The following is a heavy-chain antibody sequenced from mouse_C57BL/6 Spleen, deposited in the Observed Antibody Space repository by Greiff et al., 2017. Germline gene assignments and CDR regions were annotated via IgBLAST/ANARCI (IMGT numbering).Heavy chain of an antibody. CDR2: ISDGGSYT. CDR1: GFTFSSYA. Sequence: EVKLVESGGGLVKPGGSLKLSCAASGFTFSSYAMSWVRQTPEKRLEWVATISDGGSYTYYPDNVKGRFTISRDNAKNNLYLQMSHLKSEDTAMYYCARERRRDHYYAMDYWGQGTSVTVSS. J-gene: IGHJ4*01. CDR3: ARERRRDHYYAMDY. V-gene: IGHV5-4*01.